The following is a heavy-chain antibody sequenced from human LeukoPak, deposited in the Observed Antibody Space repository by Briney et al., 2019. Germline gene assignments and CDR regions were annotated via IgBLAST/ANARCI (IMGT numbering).Heavy chain of an antibody. CDR1: GYTFTSYY. D-gene: IGHD3-10*01. Sequence: ASVKVSCKASGYTFTSYYMHWVRQAPGQGLEWMGIINPSGGSTSYAQKFQGRVTMTRDTSTSTVYMELGSLRSEHTHGCYFPLLSYGSGSFLDYWGQGTLVTVSS. CDR3: PLLSYGSGSFLDY. CDR2: INPSGGST. J-gene: IGHJ4*02. V-gene: IGHV1-46*01.